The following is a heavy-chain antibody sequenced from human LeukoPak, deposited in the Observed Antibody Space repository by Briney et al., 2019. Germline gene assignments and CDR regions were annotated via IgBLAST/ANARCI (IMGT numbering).Heavy chain of an antibody. CDR3: ARGGSASSYFWVY. J-gene: IGHJ4*02. V-gene: IGHV3-7*04. D-gene: IGHD2-15*01. Sequence: GGSLRLSCAASGFPLSNHWMTRVRQAPGKGPEWVANIKKDGSEKYYVDSVEGRFTISRDNANNLLYLQMNSLSAEDTAVYYCARGGSASSYFWVYWGQGTLVTVSS. CDR2: IKKDGSEK. CDR1: GFPLSNHW.